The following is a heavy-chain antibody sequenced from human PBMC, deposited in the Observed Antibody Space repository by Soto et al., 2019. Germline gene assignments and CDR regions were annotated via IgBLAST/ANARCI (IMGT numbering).Heavy chain of an antibody. CDR2: IDPSDSYT. V-gene: IGHV5-10-1*01. D-gene: IGHD5-18*01. J-gene: IGHJ6*02. Sequence: GESLKISCKGSGYSFTSYWIGWVRQMPGKGLEWMGRIDPSDSYTNYSPSFQGHVTISADKSISTAYLQWSSLKASDTAMYYCARLKYSYGYGYYYYGMDVWGQGTTVTVSS. CDR3: ARLKYSYGYGYYYYGMDV. CDR1: GYSFTSYW.